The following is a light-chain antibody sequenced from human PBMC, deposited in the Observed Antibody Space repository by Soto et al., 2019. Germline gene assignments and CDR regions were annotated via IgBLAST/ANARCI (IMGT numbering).Light chain of an antibody. CDR2: GNN. CDR1: SSNIGAGYD. Sequence: QSVLTQPPSVSGAPGQRVTISCTGSSSNIGAGYDVHWYQHLPGTAPKLLIYGNNNRPSRVPDRFSGSKSGTSASLAITGLQAEDEADYYCQSYDTNLSAWVFGGGTKLTVL. J-gene: IGLJ3*02. CDR3: QSYDTNLSAWV. V-gene: IGLV1-40*01.